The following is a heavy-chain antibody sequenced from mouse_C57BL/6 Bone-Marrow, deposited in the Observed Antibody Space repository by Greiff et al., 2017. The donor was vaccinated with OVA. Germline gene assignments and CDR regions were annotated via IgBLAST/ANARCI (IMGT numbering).Heavy chain of an antibody. V-gene: IGHV7-1*01. CDR1: GFTFSDFY. Sequence: EVMLVESGGGLVQSGRSLRLSCATSGFTFSDFYMEWVRQAPGKGLEWIAASRNKANDYTTEYSASVKGRFIVSRDTSQSILYLQMNALRAEDTAIYYCARDGEGYAMDYWGQGTSVTVSS. J-gene: IGHJ4*01. CDR2: SRNKANDYTT. CDR3: ARDGEGYAMDY.